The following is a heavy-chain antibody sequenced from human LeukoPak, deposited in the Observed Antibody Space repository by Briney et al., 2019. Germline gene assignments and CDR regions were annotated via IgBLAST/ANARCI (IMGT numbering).Heavy chain of an antibody. Sequence: GGSLRLSCAASGFTFSSYAMRWVRQAPGKGLEWVSGITGNGDNAFYADSVKGRFTTSRDNSKNTLFLQMNSLRAEDTAVYYCAKGGAAYSYDYWGQGTLVIVSP. CDR2: ITGNGDNA. CDR1: GFTFSSYA. V-gene: IGHV3-23*01. CDR3: AKGGAAYSYDY. D-gene: IGHD2-21*01. J-gene: IGHJ4*02.